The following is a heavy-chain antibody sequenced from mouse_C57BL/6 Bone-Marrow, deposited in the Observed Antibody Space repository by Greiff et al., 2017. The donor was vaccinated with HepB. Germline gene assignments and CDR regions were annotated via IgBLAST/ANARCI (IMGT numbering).Heavy chain of an antibody. CDR2: ISSGSSTI. CDR1: GFTFSDYG. Sequence: EVKLMESGGGLVKPGGSLKLSCAASGFTFSDYGMHWVRQAPEKGLEWVAYISSGSSTIYYADTVKGRFTISRDNAKNTLFLQMTSLRSEDTAMYYCARGTLYYDYDGCYWGQGTSVTVSS. D-gene: IGHD2-4*01. J-gene: IGHJ4*01. CDR3: ARGTLYYDYDGCY. V-gene: IGHV5-17*01.